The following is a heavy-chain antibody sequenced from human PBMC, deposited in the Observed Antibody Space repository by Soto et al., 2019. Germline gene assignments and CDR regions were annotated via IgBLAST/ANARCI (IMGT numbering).Heavy chain of an antibody. CDR1: GFTFKESA. D-gene: IGHD3-10*01. Sequence: PGGSLRLSCAASGFTFKESAMAWVRQAPGRGREWVASISDTGASTWYAESVRGRLSISRDNSKNTLYLQMNSLSGEDTAVYYCAKDILDYGSGSYPAKWGQGTLVTVSS. CDR2: ISDTGAST. V-gene: IGHV3-23*01. J-gene: IGHJ4*02. CDR3: AKDILDYGSGSYPAK.